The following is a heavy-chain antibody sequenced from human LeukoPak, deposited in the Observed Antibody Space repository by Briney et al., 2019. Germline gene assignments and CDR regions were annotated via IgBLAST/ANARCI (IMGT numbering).Heavy chain of an antibody. CDR2: ISSSSSYI. D-gene: IGHD1-1*01. J-gene: IGHJ4*02. Sequence: PGGSLRLSCAASGFTFSSYSMNWVRQAPGKGREWVSSISSSSSYIYYADSVKGRFTIPRDNAKNSLCLQMNSLRAEDTAVYYCARDLVWPPQQFDYWGQGTLVTVSS. CDR1: GFTFSSYS. V-gene: IGHV3-21*01. CDR3: ARDLVWPPQQFDY.